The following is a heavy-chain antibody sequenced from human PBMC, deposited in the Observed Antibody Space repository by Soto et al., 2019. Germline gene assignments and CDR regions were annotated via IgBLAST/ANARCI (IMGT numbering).Heavy chain of an antibody. CDR1: GYTFTSYG. Sequence: ASVKVSCKASGYTFTSYGISWVRQAPGQGLEWMGWISPNNGNTNYAQKLQGRVTITADESTSTAYMELSSLRSEDTAVYYCARGDRYSYGYGPYYGMDVWGQGTTVTVSS. J-gene: IGHJ6*02. CDR2: ISPNNGNT. V-gene: IGHV1-18*01. CDR3: ARGDRYSYGYGPYYGMDV. D-gene: IGHD5-18*01.